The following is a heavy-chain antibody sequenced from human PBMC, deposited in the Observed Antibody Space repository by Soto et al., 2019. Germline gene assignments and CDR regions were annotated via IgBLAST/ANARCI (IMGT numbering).Heavy chain of an antibody. Sequence: QLQLVESGGGVVQPGKSLRLSCAASGFTFSTYGMHWVRQAPGKGLEWVALILYDGGVTKYVDSVKGRSTISRDSSTNTLFLQMNSLRTEDTAVYYCAKGRLAYSASYAVDYWGQGTLVTVSS. V-gene: IGHV3-30*18. CDR2: ILYDGGVT. J-gene: IGHJ4*02. D-gene: IGHD1-26*01. CDR3: AKGRLAYSASYAVDY. CDR1: GFTFSTYG.